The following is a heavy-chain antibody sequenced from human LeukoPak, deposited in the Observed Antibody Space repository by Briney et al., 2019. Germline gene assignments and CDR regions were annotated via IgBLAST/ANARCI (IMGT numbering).Heavy chain of an antibody. CDR1: GYTFTSHG. J-gene: IGHJ3*02. D-gene: IGHD4-17*01. CDR3: AREDYGDAFDI. V-gene: IGHV1-18*01. CDR2: ISTYNGNT. Sequence: GASVKVSCKASGYTFTSHGISWVRQAPGQGLEWMGWISTYNGNTNYAQKLQGRVSMTTDTSTSTAYMDLRSLRSDDTAVYYCAREDYGDAFDIWGQGTMVTVSS.